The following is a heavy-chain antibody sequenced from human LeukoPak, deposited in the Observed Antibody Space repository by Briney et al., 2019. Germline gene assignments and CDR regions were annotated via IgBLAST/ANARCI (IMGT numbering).Heavy chain of an antibody. CDR2: IKEDGSEK. V-gene: IGHV3-7*01. D-gene: IGHD4-11*01. CDR3: ARVMSVTRRAYYYYYGLDV. Sequence: GGSLRLSCAASGFTFSGYWMSWVRQVPGKGLEWVASIKEDGSEKYYVDSVKGRFTISRDNAKNSLYLQMDSLRAEDTAVHYCARVMSVTRRAYYYYYGLDVWGQGTTVTVSS. CDR1: GFTFSGYW. J-gene: IGHJ6*02.